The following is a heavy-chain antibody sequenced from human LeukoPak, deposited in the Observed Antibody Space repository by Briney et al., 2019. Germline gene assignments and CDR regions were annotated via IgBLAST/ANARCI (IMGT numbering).Heavy chain of an antibody. V-gene: IGHV3-30*18. CDR3: AKDPFAHDYSSEPDY. J-gene: IGHJ4*02. CDR1: GFTFSIYG. CDR2: ISYTGRNQ. Sequence: GGSLRLSCAASGFTFSIYGMHWVRQAPGKGLEWVAIISYTGRNQYYSDSVKGRFTISRDNSKNTLYLQMDSLRAEDTAVYYCAKDPFAHDYSSEPDYWGQGTLVTVSS. D-gene: IGHD2-15*01.